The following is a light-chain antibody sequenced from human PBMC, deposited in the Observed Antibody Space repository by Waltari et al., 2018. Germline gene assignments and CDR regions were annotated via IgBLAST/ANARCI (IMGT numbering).Light chain of an antibody. CDR2: DVS. V-gene: IGLV2-14*01. CDR3: SSQSSNDVVL. CDR1: SNDVGCSHS. J-gene: IGLJ2*01. Sequence: QSALTPPASVSGSPGQSVTIFCAGTSNDVGCSHSYLWYQEHPGQAPRVIIYDVSDRPSGVSDRFSGSKSGNTASLTISGLQAEDEADYYCSSQSSNDVVLFGGGTKLTVL.